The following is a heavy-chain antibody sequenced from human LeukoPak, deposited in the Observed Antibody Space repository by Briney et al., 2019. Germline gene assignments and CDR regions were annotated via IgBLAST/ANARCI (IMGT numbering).Heavy chain of an antibody. V-gene: IGHV3-30*02. D-gene: IGHD5-18*01. J-gene: IGHJ4*02. CDR2: IRYDGSNK. Sequence: GGSLRLSCAASGFTFSSYGMHWVRQAPGKGLEWVAFIRYDGSNKYYADSVKGRFTISRDNSKNTLYLRMNSLRAEDTAVYYCAKDSARGYSYGSFDYWGQGTLVTVSS. CDR1: GFTFSSYG. CDR3: AKDSARGYSYGSFDY.